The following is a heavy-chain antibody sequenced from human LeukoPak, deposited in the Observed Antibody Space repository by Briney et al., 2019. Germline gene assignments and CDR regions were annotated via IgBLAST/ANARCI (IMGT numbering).Heavy chain of an antibody. D-gene: IGHD1-14*01. V-gene: IGHV4-59*01. CDR1: GGSISSYY. CDR3: AREVTGTTSDYFDY. Sequence: PSETLSLTCTVSGGSISSYYWSWIRQPPGKGLEWIGYIYYSGSTNYNPSLKSRVTISVDTSKNQFSLKLSSVTAADTAVYYCAREVTGTTSDYFDYWGQGTLVTVSS. CDR2: IYYSGST. J-gene: IGHJ4*02.